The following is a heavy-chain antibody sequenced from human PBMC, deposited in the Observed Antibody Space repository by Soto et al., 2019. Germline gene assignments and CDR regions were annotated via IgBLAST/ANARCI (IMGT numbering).Heavy chain of an antibody. J-gene: IGHJ6*03. Sequence: EVQLVESGGGLVQPGGSLRLSCAASGFTVSSNYMSWVRQAPGKGLEWVSVIYSGGSTYYADSVKGRFTISIDNSKNTLYLQMNSLRAEDTAVYYCARTVTPYCSGGSCYYYYYMDVWGKGTTVTVSS. D-gene: IGHD2-15*01. CDR2: IYSGGST. CDR1: GFTVSSNY. V-gene: IGHV3-66*01. CDR3: ARTVTPYCSGGSCYYYYYMDV.